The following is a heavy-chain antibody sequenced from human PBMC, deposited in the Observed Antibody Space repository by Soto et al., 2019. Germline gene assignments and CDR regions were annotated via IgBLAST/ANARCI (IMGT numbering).Heavy chain of an antibody. CDR3: ARSRASDYYYGMDV. V-gene: IGHV1-69*06. CDR1: GDTFSSYA. J-gene: IGHJ6*02. CDR2: IIPIFGTA. Sequence: SVKVSCKASGDTFSSYAISWVRQAPGQGLEWMGGIIPIFGTANYAQKFQGRVTITADKSTSTAYMELSSLRSEDTAVYYCARSRASDYYYGMDVWGQGTTVTVSS.